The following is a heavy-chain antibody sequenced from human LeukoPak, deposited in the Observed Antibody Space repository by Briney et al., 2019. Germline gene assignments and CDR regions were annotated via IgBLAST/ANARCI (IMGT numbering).Heavy chain of an antibody. CDR3: ARSFWSGYYGFDY. V-gene: IGHV1-2*02. Sequence: ASVKVSCKASGYTFTGYYMHWVRQAPGQGLEWMGWINPNSGGTNYAQKFQGRVTMTRDTSISTAYMELSRLRSDDTAVYYCARSFWSGYYGFDYWGQGTLVTISS. J-gene: IGHJ4*02. CDR2: INPNSGGT. CDR1: GYTFTGYY. D-gene: IGHD3-3*01.